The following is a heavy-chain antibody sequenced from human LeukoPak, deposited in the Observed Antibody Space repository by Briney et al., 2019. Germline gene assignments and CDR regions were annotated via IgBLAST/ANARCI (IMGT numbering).Heavy chain of an antibody. CDR2: ISAYNGNT. D-gene: IGHD6-13*01. V-gene: IGHV1-18*01. CDR3: ARFGFSSSWYADAFDI. Sequence: GASVKVSCKASGGTFSSYAISWVRQAPGQGLEWMGWISAYNGNTNYAQKLQGRVTMTTDTSTSTAYMELRSLRSDDTAVYYCARFGFSSSWYADAFDIWGQGTMVTVSS. J-gene: IGHJ3*02. CDR1: GGTFSSYA.